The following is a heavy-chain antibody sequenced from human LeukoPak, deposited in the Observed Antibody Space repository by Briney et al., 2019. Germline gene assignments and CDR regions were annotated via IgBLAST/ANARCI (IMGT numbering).Heavy chain of an antibody. CDR1: GGTFSSYA. V-gene: IGHV1-69*05. D-gene: IGHD6-13*01. CDR3: AREGTGSSSWYRYYYYYMDV. Sequence: ASVKVSCKASGGTFSSYAISWVRQAPGQGLEWMGRIIPIFGTANYAQKFQGRVTITTDESTSTAYMELSCLRSEDTAVYYCAREGTGSSSWYRYYYYYMDVWGKGTTVTVSS. CDR2: IIPIFGTA. J-gene: IGHJ6*03.